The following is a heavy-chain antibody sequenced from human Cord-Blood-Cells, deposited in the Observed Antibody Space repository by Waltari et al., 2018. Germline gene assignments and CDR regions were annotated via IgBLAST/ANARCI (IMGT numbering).Heavy chain of an antibody. CDR3: ARQEIALVQGVIIDY. CDR2: IYYSGST. J-gene: IGHJ4*02. V-gene: IGHV4-39*01. D-gene: IGHD3-10*01. CDR1: GGSLSSSSYY. Sequence: QLQLQESGPGLVKPSETLSLTCTVSGGSLSSSSYYWGWIRQPPGKGLEWIGSIYYSGSTYYNPSLKSRVTISVDTSKNQFSLKLSSVTAADTAVYYCARQEIALVQGVIIDYWGQGTLVTVSS.